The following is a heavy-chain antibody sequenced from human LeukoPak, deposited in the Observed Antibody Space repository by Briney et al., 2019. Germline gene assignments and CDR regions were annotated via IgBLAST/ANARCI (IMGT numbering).Heavy chain of an antibody. CDR3: ARAGYTNGPAGP. J-gene: IGHJ5*02. Sequence: GGSLRLSCAASGFTFTRYWMSWVRQAPGKGLEWVANIKEDGGEKDYVDSVKGRFTISRDNAKNSLYLQMNSLRGEDTAVYYCARAGYTNGPAGPWGQGTLVTVSS. D-gene: IGHD6-19*01. CDR2: IKEDGGEK. CDR1: GFTFTRYW. V-gene: IGHV3-7*02.